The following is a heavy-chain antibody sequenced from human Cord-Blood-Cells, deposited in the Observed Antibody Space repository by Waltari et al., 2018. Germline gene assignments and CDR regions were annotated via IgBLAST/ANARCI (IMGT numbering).Heavy chain of an antibody. CDR3: ARDPQSSIAARPDAFDI. D-gene: IGHD6-6*01. V-gene: IGHV1-69*01. CDR2: FIPIFGTA. CDR1: GGTFSSYA. Sequence: QVQLVQSGAEVKKPGSSVKVSCKASGGTFSSYAISWVRQAPGQGLEWMGGFIPIFGTANYAQKFQGRVTITADESTSTAYMELSSLRSEDTAVYYCARDPQSSIAARPDAFDIWGQGTMVTVSS. J-gene: IGHJ3*02.